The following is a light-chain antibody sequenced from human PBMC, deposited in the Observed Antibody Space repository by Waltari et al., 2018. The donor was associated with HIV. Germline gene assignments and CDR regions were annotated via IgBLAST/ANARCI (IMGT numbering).Light chain of an antibody. Sequence: EIVMTQSPATLSVSPGKTATLSCRASQSVANNLARYQQKPGQTPRLLIYGASTRATGISPRFSGSGSGTNFALTITSLQSEDVAVYYCQQYNNWPWFTFGQGTKLEIK. V-gene: IGKV3-15*01. CDR2: GAS. CDR3: QQYNNWPWFT. CDR1: QSVANN. J-gene: IGKJ2*01.